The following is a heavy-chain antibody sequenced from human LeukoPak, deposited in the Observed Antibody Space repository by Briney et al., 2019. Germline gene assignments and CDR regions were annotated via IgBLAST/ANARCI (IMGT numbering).Heavy chain of an antibody. CDR1: GGTFSSYA. CDR2: IIPIFGTA. J-gene: IGHJ1*01. CDR3: ARYYYDSSGYYSAEYFQH. V-gene: IGHV1-69*01. Sequence: GSSVKVSCKASGGTFSSYAISWVRQAPGQGLEWMGGIIPIFGTANYAQKFQGRVTITADESTSTAYMELSSLRSEDTAVYHCARYYYDSSGYYSAEYFQHWGQGTLVTVSS. D-gene: IGHD3-22*01.